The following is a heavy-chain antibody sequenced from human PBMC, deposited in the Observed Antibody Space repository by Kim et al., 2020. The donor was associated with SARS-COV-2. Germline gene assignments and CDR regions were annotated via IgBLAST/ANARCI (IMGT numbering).Heavy chain of an antibody. V-gene: IGHV1-3*01. CDR1: GYTFTSYA. D-gene: IGHD6-13*01. J-gene: IGHJ6*03. Sequence: ASVKVSCKASGYTFTSYAMHWVRQAPGQRLEWMGWINAGNGNTKYSQKFQGRVTITRDTSASTAYMELSSLRSEDTAVYYCARWGIAALRSLDYYYYMDVWGKGTTVTDSS. CDR3: ARWGIAALRSLDYYYYMDV. CDR2: INAGNGNT.